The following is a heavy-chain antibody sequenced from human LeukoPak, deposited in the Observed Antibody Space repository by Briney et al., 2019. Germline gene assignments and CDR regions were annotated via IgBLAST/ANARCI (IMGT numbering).Heavy chain of an antibody. CDR2: IVSGSTYI. Sequence: GGSLRLSCGASGFTFSNYNMNWVRQAPGKGLEWVSSIVSGSTYIFYADSVKGRFTISRDNAKNSLYLQMSSLRAEDTAVYYCARDLASGGYWGQGTLVTVSS. J-gene: IGHJ4*02. V-gene: IGHV3-21*01. CDR1: GFTFSNYN. CDR3: ARDLASGGY. D-gene: IGHD3-10*01.